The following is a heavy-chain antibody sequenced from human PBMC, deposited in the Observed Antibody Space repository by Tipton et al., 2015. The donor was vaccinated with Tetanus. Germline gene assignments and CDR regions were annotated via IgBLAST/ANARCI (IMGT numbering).Heavy chain of an antibody. V-gene: IGHV4-31*03. CDR2: IYNSGTI. CDR3: ARDSPPGGMGDGFQF. Sequence: GLVKPSETLSLTCTVSGGSISTGGYYWSWIRQHPGKGLEWIGDIYNSGTIHYNPSLRGRVSMSIDTSKTQFSLKLSSVTAADTAVYCCARDSPPGGMGDGFQFWGPGILVTVSS. D-gene: IGHD2-15*01. J-gene: IGHJ4*02. CDR1: GGSISTGGYY.